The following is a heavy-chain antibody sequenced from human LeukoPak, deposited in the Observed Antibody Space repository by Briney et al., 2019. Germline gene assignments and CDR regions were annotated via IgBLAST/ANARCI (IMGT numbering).Heavy chain of an antibody. CDR2: IYFSGTT. CDR1: GGSVSSSGYY. CDR3: ARLVDYYDSRGYFDF. V-gene: IGHV4-39*01. Sequence: PSETLSLTCIVSGGSVSSSGYYWGWVRQPPGKGLEWIGIIYFSGTTYYNPSLKSRVTISVDTSKNQFSLRLSSVTAADTAVHYCARLVDYYDSRGYFDFWGQGTLVTVSS. D-gene: IGHD3-22*01. J-gene: IGHJ4*02.